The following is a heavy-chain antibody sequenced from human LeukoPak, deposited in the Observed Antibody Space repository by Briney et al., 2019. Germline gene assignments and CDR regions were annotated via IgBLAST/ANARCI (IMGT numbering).Heavy chain of an antibody. CDR3: ARGSTTGPDYYYGMDV. J-gene: IGHJ6*02. V-gene: IGHV4-30-2*01. D-gene: IGHD1-1*01. Sequence: SETLSLTCAVSGGSISSGGYSWSWIRQPPGKGLECIGYIYHSGSTYYNPSLKSRVTISVDRSKNQFSLKLSSVTAADTAVYYCARGSTTGPDYYYGMDVWVQGTTVTVSS. CDR1: GGSISSGGYS. CDR2: IYHSGST.